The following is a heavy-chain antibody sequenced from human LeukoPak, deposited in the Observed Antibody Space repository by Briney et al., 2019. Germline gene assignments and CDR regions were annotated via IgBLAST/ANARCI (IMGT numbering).Heavy chain of an antibody. CDR1: GYTLTELS. J-gene: IGHJ4*02. D-gene: IGHD3-16*01. Sequence: ASVKVSCKVSGYTLTELSMHWVRQAPGKGLEWMGSFDPKDGETIYAQKFQGRVTMTEDTSTDTAYMELSSLRSEDTAVYYCATDLEALGESPARAWGERTLVSVFS. CDR3: ATDLEALGESPARA. V-gene: IGHV1-24*01. CDR2: FDPKDGET.